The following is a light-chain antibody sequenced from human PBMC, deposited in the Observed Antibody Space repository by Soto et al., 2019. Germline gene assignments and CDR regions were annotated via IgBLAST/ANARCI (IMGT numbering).Light chain of an antibody. J-gene: IGKJ2*01. V-gene: IGKV1-39*01. CDR2: DAS. Sequence: DIQMTQSPSSLSASVGDRVTITCRASQTISTYLNWYQQKPGKAPRLLIYDASSLLSGVPSRFSGSGSGTDFTPTIASLQPEDFSTYYCQQSDSTPYTFGQGTKVEIK. CDR3: QQSDSTPYT. CDR1: QTISTY.